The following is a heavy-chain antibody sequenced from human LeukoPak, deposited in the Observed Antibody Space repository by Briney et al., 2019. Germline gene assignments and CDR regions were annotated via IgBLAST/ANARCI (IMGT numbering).Heavy chain of an antibody. J-gene: IGHJ4*02. CDR1: GYTFTSYG. Sequence: GASVKVSYKASGYTFTSYGISWVRQAPGQGLEWMGWISAYNGNTNYAQELQGRVTMTTDTSTSTAYMELRSLRSDDTAVYYCARERYCSGGSCPPLYWGQGTLVTVSS. CDR2: ISAYNGNT. V-gene: IGHV1-18*01. CDR3: ARERYCSGGSCPPLY. D-gene: IGHD2-15*01.